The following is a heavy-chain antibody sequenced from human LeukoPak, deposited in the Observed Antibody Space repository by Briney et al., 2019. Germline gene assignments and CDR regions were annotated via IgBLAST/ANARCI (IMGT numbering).Heavy chain of an antibody. D-gene: IGHD3-3*01. J-gene: IGHJ4*02. CDR3: ARHKIESDYYTAFDF. CDR1: GGSITSYY. CDR2: ISYSGST. V-gene: IGHV4-59*08. Sequence: SETLSLTCTVSGGSITSYYWSWIRQPPGKGLEWIGYISYSGSTNYSPSLKSRVTTSVDTSKNQFSLKLNSVTAADTAVYYCARHKIESDYYTAFDFWGPGILVTVSS.